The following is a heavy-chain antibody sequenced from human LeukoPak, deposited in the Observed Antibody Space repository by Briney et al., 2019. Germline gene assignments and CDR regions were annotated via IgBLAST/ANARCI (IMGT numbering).Heavy chain of an antibody. CDR2: ISGSGYST. CDR3: AKLAAVGTVY. Sequence: GGSLRLSCAASGFTFSSYWMHWVRQAPGKGLEWVSAISGSGYSTNYADSVKGRFTISRDNSKNTLYLQMNSLRAEDTAVYYCAKLAAVGTVYWGQGTLVTVSS. V-gene: IGHV3-23*01. CDR1: GFTFSSYW. J-gene: IGHJ4*02. D-gene: IGHD6-13*01.